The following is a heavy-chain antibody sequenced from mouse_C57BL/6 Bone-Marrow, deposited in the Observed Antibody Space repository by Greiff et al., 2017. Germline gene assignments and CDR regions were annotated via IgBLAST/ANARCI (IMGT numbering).Heavy chain of an antibody. D-gene: IGHD3-3*01. CDR2: IYPRRGNT. CDR1: GYTFTSYG. J-gene: IGHJ1*03. V-gene: IGHV1-81*01. CDR3: ARSGLGRYIDV. Sequence: QVQLQQSGAELARPGASVKLSCKASGYTFTSYGLSWVKQSTGQGLEWIGEIYPRRGNTYYTEKFKGKATLTADKSSSTAYMELRSLTSEDSAVYCRARSGLGRYIDVCGTGTTVTVSS.